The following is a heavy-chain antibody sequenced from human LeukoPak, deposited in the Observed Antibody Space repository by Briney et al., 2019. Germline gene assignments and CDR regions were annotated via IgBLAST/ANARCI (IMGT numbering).Heavy chain of an antibody. Sequence: SETLSLTCTVSGGSISSYYWSWIRQPPGKGLEWIGYIYYSGSTNYNPSLKSRVTISVDTSKNQFSLKLSSVTAADTAVYYCARGAYGVANFDYWGQGTLVTVSS. D-gene: IGHD4-17*01. CDR3: ARGAYGVANFDY. J-gene: IGHJ4*02. V-gene: IGHV4-59*01. CDR1: GGSISSYY. CDR2: IYYSGST.